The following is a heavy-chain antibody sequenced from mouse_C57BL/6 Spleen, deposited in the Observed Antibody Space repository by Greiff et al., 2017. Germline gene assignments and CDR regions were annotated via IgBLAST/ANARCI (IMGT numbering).Heavy chain of an antibody. Sequence: QVQLKQPGAELVKPGASVKLSCKASGYTFTSYWMHWVKQRPGRGLEWIGRIDPNSGGTKYNEKFKSKATLTVDKPSSTAYMQLSSLTSEDSAVYYCARAYYGYDVSMDYWGQGTSVTVSS. V-gene: IGHV1-72*01. J-gene: IGHJ4*01. CDR2: IDPNSGGT. CDR1: GYTFTSYW. D-gene: IGHD2-2*01. CDR3: ARAYYGYDVSMDY.